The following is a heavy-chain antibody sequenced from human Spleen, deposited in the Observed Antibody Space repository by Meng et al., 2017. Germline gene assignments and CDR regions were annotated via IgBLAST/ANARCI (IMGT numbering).Heavy chain of an antibody. Sequence: GGSLRLSCAASGFTFSSYTMHWVRQAPGKGLEWVAVISYHGDNKYYTDSVKGRFTISRDNAKNSVYLQMNSLRAEDTAVYYCARVGHFYFDYWGQGTLVTVSS. V-gene: IGHV3-30-3*01. CDR1: GFTFSSYT. D-gene: IGHD2/OR15-2a*01. CDR2: ISYHGDNK. J-gene: IGHJ4*02. CDR3: ARVGHFYFDY.